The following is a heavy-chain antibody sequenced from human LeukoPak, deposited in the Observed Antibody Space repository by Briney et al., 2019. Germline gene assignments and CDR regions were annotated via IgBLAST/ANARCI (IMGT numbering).Heavy chain of an antibody. CDR3: AKGLSQDQTKWFDG. D-gene: IGHD1-7*01. Sequence: ASVTVSCKASGYSFTGHYVHWVRQAPGQCLEWLGCINPNSGATTYAQTFQGRVAMTRDMSVNTAYMEVRRLTSDATAVYYCAKGLSQDQTKWFDGWGQGTPVTVPS. CDR1: GYSFTGHY. CDR2: INPNSGAT. V-gene: IGHV1-2*02. J-gene: IGHJ5*02.